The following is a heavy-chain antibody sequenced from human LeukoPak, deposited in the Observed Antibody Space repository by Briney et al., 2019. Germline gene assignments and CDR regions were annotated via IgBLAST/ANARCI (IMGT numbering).Heavy chain of an antibody. V-gene: IGHV1-2*02. J-gene: IGHJ5*02. CDR3: ARGRGSGSQPLSNWFDP. CDR2: INPNSGGT. CDR1: GYTFTGYY. D-gene: IGHD3-10*01. Sequence: GASVKVSCKASGYTFTGYYMHWVRQPPGQGLEWMGWINPNSGGTKCAQKFQGRVTMTRDTSISTAYMELSRLGSDDTAVYYCARGRGSGSQPLSNWFDPWGQGTLVTVSS.